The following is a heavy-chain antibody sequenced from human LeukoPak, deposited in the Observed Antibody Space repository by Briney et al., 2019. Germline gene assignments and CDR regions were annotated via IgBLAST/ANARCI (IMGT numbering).Heavy chain of an antibody. CDR2: IKEDGSEK. J-gene: IGHJ4*02. Sequence: GGSLRLSCAASGFTFSSHWLSWVRQAPGRGLEWVANIKEDGSEKYYVDSVKGRFTISRDNAKNSLYLQMNSLRAEDTAVYYCARAGGFTTVRGVITPHGWIYWGQGTLVTVSS. CDR1: GFTFSSHW. D-gene: IGHD3-10*01. V-gene: IGHV3-7*01. CDR3: ARAGGFTTVRGVITPHGWIY.